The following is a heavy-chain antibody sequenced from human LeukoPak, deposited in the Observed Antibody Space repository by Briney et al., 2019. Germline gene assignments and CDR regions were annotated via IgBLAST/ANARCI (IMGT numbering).Heavy chain of an antibody. CDR3: ARGASSGHYVSGDY. Sequence: GGSLRLSCAASGFTFNKYWVHWVRQAPGKGLVWVSRISFDAATTSYADSVKGRFTIYRDNVKNTVSLRMNSLRAEDTAIYYCARGASSGHYVSGDYWGQGTLVTVSA. D-gene: IGHD3-22*01. CDR2: ISFDAATT. CDR1: GFTFNKYW. V-gene: IGHV3-74*01. J-gene: IGHJ4*02.